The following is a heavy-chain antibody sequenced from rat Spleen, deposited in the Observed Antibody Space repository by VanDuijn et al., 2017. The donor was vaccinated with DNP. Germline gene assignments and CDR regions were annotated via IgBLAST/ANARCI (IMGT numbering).Heavy chain of an antibody. CDR3: TRGDY. V-gene: IGHV5S13*01. J-gene: IGHJ2*01. CDR1: GFTFSNYD. Sequence: QLVESGGGFVQPGRSLKLSCAGTGFTFSNYDIAWFRQAHTKCLEWVASISTNANNTYYQDSVKGRFTVSRDNAKDTLYLQMNSLRFDDTATYYCTRGDYWGQGVMVTVSS. CDR2: ISTNANNT.